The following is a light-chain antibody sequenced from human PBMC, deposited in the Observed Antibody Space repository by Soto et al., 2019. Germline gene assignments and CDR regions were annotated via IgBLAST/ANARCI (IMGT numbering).Light chain of an antibody. CDR3: QQYNTYPWT. Sequence: DIQMTQSPSTLSASAGDRVTITCRASESISGWLAWYQQKPGKAPKLLIYDASTLQRGVPSRVSGSGSGTEFTLTISSLQPDDFATYYCQQYNTYPWTFGQGTKVDIK. CDR1: ESISGW. V-gene: IGKV1-5*01. J-gene: IGKJ1*01. CDR2: DAS.